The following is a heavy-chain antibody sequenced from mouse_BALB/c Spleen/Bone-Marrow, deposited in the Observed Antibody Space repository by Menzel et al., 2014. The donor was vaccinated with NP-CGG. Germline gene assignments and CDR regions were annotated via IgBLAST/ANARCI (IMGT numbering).Heavy chain of an antibody. J-gene: IGHJ2*01. CDR2: INPKNGIP. Sequence: VQLQQSGAELVRPGAIVKLSCKASGFNFKNYYIHWVRQRPEKGLEWIGLINPKNGIPIFDPKLQGKASMTADTSSNTAYLQLSSLTSEDAAVYYCTNFGPFDYWGPGTTLTVSS. V-gene: IGHV14-1*02. CDR3: TNFGPFDY. CDR1: GFNFKNYY.